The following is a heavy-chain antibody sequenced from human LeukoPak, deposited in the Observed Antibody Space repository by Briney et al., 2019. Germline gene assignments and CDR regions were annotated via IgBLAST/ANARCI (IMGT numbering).Heavy chain of an antibody. Sequence: GVSLTLSCTASRFTFSNYAMRWVRQAPGEGVEGGSAITGSGGSTYYADCVKGRFTIYRGNSKNPMYLQMNSLRAEDTAVYYCAKWGDYDVLTGYYDPDYWGQGTLVTVSS. D-gene: IGHD3-9*01. CDR3: AKWGDYDVLTGYYDPDY. J-gene: IGHJ4*02. CDR2: ITGSGGST. CDR1: RFTFSNYA. V-gene: IGHV3-23*01.